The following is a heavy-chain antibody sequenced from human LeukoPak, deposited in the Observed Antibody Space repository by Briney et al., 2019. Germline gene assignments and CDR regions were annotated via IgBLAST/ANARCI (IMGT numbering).Heavy chain of an antibody. CDR3: ANVGTGNQYGSGDFDL. J-gene: IGHJ4*02. D-gene: IGHD3-9*01. V-gene: IGHV3-21*01. CDR2: ISSSRTYT. CDR1: RFTFSSHS. Sequence: GGSLRLSCAASRFTFSSHSMKCLRQAPGKGREGFLAISSSRTYTIYAVSVKGLFTLYRDNAKTSVYLHIRSLRAGDTAFYLCANVGTGNQYGSGDFDLWGQGILVTVSS.